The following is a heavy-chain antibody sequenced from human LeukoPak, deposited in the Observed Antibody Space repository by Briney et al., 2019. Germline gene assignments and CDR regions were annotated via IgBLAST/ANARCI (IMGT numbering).Heavy chain of an antibody. CDR2: IYPRNSDT. Sequence: GESLKISCKGSGYSFSNYWIGWVRQMPGKGLEWMGIIYPRNSDTRYSPSFQGQVTISADKSIITAYLHWSSLKASDTAMYYCARLWTTVTTGDPAPLYNWFDPWGQGTLVTVSS. D-gene: IGHD4-17*01. J-gene: IGHJ5*02. CDR3: ARLWTTVTTGDPAPLYNWFDP. V-gene: IGHV5-51*01. CDR1: GYSFSNYW.